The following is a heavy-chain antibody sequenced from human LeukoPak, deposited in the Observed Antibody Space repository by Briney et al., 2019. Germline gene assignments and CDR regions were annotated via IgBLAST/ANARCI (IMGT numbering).Heavy chain of an antibody. CDR3: AKAPWPNCGGDCGRDVAAYYFDY. Sequence: PGGSLGLSCAASGFTFSSYAMSWVRQAPGKGLEWVSAISGSGGSTYYADSVKGRFTISRDNSKNTLYLQMNSLRAEDTAVYYCAKAPWPNCGGDCGRDVAAYYFDYWGQGTLVTVSS. CDR1: GFTFSSYA. J-gene: IGHJ4*02. CDR2: ISGSGGST. V-gene: IGHV3-23*01. D-gene: IGHD2-21*02.